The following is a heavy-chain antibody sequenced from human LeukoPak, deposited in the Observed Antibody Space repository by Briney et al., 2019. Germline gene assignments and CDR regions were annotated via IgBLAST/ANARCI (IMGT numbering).Heavy chain of an antibody. V-gene: IGHV4-39*01. J-gene: IGHJ4*02. CDR1: GGSISSTNYY. Sequence: SETLSLTCTVSGGSISSTNYYWGWIRQPPGKGLEWIGSIYYSGSTNYNPSLKSRVTISVDTSKNKFSLRLSSVTAADTAVYYCARGMTTVTHWGQGTLVTVSS. D-gene: IGHD4-11*01. CDR3: ARGMTTVTH. CDR2: IYYSGST.